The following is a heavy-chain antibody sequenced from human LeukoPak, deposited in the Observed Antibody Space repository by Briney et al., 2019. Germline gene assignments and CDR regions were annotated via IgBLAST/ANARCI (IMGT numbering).Heavy chain of an antibody. CDR3: VRGLTTLATWLYL. D-gene: IGHD4-17*01. CDR1: LYIFTGYL. Sequence: ASVKVSCKASLYIFTGYLMHWVRQAPGQGLEWMGWISPNSGDTKYAQKFQGRVTMTRDKSIRTAYMEVSRLRSDDTAVYYCVRGLTTLATWLYLWGRGTLVTVSS. CDR2: ISPNSGDT. V-gene: IGHV1-2*02. J-gene: IGHJ2*01.